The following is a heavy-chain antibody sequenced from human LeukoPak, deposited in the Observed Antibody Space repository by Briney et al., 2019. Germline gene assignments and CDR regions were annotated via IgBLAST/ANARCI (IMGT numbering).Heavy chain of an antibody. Sequence: SETLSLTCAVYGGSFSGYYWSWLRQPPGKGLEWIGEINHSGSTNYNPSLKSRVTISVDTSKNQFSLKLSSVTAADTAVYYCARGQYYYDSSGYYYYFDYWGQGTLVTVSS. CDR2: INHSGST. CDR1: GGSFSGYY. V-gene: IGHV4-34*01. D-gene: IGHD3-22*01. J-gene: IGHJ4*02. CDR3: ARGQYYYDSSGYYYYFDY.